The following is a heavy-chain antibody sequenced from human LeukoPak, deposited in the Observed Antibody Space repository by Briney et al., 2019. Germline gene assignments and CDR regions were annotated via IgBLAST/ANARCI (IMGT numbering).Heavy chain of an antibody. CDR2: FDPEDGET. CDR3: ARDYCSGGSCPRPLFGP. CDR1: GYTLTELS. D-gene: IGHD2-15*01. Sequence: ASVKVSCKVSGYTLTELSMHWVRQAPGKGLEWMGGFDPEDGETIYAQKFQGRVTMTEDTSTDTAYIELSSLRSEDTAVYYCARDYCSGGSCPRPLFGPWGQGTLVTVSS. J-gene: IGHJ5*02. V-gene: IGHV1-24*01.